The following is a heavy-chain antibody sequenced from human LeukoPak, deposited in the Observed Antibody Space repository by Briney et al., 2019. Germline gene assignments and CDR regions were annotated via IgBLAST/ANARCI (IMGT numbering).Heavy chain of an antibody. CDR1: GFTFSSYS. D-gene: IGHD5-12*01. CDR3: ARDSRGGYDWSYYYYYMDV. CDR2: ISSSSSTI. Sequence: GGSLRLSCAASGFTFSSYSMNWVRQAPGKGLEWVSYISSSSSTIYYADSVRGRFTISRDNAKNSLYLQMNSLRAEDTAVYYCARDSRGGYDWSYYYYYMDVWGKGTTVTVSS. V-gene: IGHV3-48*01. J-gene: IGHJ6*03.